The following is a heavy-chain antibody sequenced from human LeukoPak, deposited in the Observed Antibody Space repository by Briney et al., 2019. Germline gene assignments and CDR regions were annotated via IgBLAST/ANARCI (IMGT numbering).Heavy chain of an antibody. CDR2: IHYSGST. CDR3: ARAKYGWIDY. V-gene: IGHV4-59*01. D-gene: IGHD6-19*01. Sequence: SETLSLTCTVSGGSISSYYWSWIRQPPGKGLEWIGYIHYSGSTNYNPSLKSRVTISVDTSKNQFSLKLSSVTAADTAVYYCARAKYGWIDYWGQGTLVTVSA. J-gene: IGHJ4*02. CDR1: GGSISSYY.